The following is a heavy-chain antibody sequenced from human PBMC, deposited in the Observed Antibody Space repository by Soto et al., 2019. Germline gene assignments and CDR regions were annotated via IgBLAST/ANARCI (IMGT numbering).Heavy chain of an antibody. CDR1: GGSFSGYY. Sequence: SETLSLTCAVYGGSFSGYYWSWIRQPPGKGLEWIGEINHSGSTNYNPSLKSRVTISVDTSKNQFSLRLSPVTAADTAMYYCARVGKNSDYYYYYMDVWGKGTKVTVSS. D-gene: IGHD7-27*01. V-gene: IGHV4-34*01. CDR3: ARVGKNSDYYYYYMDV. CDR2: INHSGST. J-gene: IGHJ6*03.